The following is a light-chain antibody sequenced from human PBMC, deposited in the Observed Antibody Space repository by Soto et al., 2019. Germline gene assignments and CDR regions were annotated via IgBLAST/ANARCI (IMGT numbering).Light chain of an antibody. J-gene: IGLJ2*01. CDR2: DVS. Sequence: QSALTQPRSVSGSPGQSVTISCTGTSSDVGGYNYVSWYQQHPGKAPKLMIYDVSKRPSGVPDRFSGSKSGNTASLTISGLQAEDDAEYYCCPYAGRYTPVVFGGGTKLTVL. CDR1: SSDVGGYNY. CDR3: CPYAGRYTPVV. V-gene: IGLV2-11*01.